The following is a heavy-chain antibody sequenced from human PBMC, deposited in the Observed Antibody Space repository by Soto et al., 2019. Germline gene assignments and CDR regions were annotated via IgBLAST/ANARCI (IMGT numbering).Heavy chain of an antibody. Sequence: EASVKVSCKASGYTFTSYGISWVRQAPGQGLEWMGWISAYNGNTNYAQKLQGRVTMTTDTSTSTAYMELRSLRSDDTAVYYCARSSGGYFAEAFDIWGQGTMVTVSS. V-gene: IGHV1-18*01. D-gene: IGHD6-19*01. CDR1: GYTFTSYG. CDR3: ARSSGGYFAEAFDI. CDR2: ISAYNGNT. J-gene: IGHJ3*02.